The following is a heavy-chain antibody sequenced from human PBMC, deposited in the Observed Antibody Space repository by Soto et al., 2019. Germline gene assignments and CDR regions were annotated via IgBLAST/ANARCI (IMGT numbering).Heavy chain of an antibody. J-gene: IGHJ3*02. CDR3: ARPRTAWELQSFSDAFDI. CDR2: INPSGGST. V-gene: IGHV1-46*03. Sequence: ASVKVSCKASGYTFTSYYMHWVRQAPGQGLEWMGIINPSGGSTSYAQKFQGRVTMTRDTSTSTVYMELSSLRSEDTAVYYCARPRTAWELQSFSDAFDIWGQGTMVTVSS. D-gene: IGHD1-26*01. CDR1: GYTFTSYY.